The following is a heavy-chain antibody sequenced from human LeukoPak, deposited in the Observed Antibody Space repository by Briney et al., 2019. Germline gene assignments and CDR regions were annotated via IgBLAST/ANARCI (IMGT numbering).Heavy chain of an antibody. CDR2: IYYSGST. D-gene: IGHD3-3*01. CDR1: GGSISSYY. Sequence: SETLSLTCTVSGGSISSYYWSWIRQPPGKGPEWIGYIYYSGSTNYNPSLKSRVTISVDTSKNQFSLKLSSVTAADTAVYYCARAPTIFGVVDGNDAFDIWGQGTMVTVSS. V-gene: IGHV4-59*01. J-gene: IGHJ3*02. CDR3: ARAPTIFGVVDGNDAFDI.